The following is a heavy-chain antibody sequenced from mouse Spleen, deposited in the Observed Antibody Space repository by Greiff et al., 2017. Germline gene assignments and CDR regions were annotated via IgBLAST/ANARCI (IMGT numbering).Heavy chain of an antibody. V-gene: IGHV1-7*01. J-gene: IGHJ4*01. CDR1: GYTFTSYW. CDR3: ARGYYDEIMDY. CDR2: INPSTGYT. Sequence: QVQLKESGAELAKPGASVKMSCKASGYTFTSYWMHWVKQRPGQGLEWIGYINPSTGYTEYNQKFKDKATLTADKSSSTAYMQLSSLTSEDSAVYYCARGYYDEIMDYWGQGTSVTVSS. D-gene: IGHD1-1*01.